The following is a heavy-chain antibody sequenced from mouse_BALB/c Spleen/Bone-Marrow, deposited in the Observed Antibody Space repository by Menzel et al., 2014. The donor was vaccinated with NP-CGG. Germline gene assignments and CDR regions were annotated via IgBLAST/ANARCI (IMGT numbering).Heavy chain of an antibody. CDR2: ISSGGSYT. D-gene: IGHD1-1*01. CDR1: GFAFSSYD. CDR3: ARVLRVYAMDY. J-gene: IGHJ4*01. V-gene: IGHV5-9*02. Sequence: DVKLVESGGGLVKPGGSLKLSCAASGFAFSSYDMSWVRQTPEKRLEWVATISSGGSYTYYPDSVKGRFTISRDNARNTLYLQMSRLRSEDTALYYCARVLRVYAMDYWGQGTSVTVSS.